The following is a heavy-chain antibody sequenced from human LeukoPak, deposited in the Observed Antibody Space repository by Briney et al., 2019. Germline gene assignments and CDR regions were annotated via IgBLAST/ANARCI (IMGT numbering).Heavy chain of an antibody. CDR2: IYYSGST. CDR3: ARHVGYSSSWYGH. J-gene: IGHJ4*02. Sequence: SETLSLPCTVSGGSISSYYWSWIRQPPGKGLEWIGYIYYSGSTNYNPSLKSRVTISVDTSKNQFSLKLSSVTAADTAVYYCARHVGYSSSWYGHWGQGTLVAVSS. V-gene: IGHV4-59*08. D-gene: IGHD6-13*01. CDR1: GGSISSYY.